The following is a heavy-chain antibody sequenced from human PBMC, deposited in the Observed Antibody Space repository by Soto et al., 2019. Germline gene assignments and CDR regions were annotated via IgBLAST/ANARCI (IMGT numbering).Heavy chain of an antibody. D-gene: IGHD3-10*01. Sequence: PSETLSLTCAVYGGSFSGYYWSLIRQPPGKGLEWIGEINHSGSTNYNPSLKSRVTISVDTSKNQFSLKLSSVTAADTAVYYCARGPYYYGSGKDYYYYGMDVWGQGTTVTVSS. V-gene: IGHV4-34*01. CDR2: INHSGST. CDR1: GGSFSGYY. J-gene: IGHJ6*02. CDR3: ARGPYYYGSGKDYYYYGMDV.